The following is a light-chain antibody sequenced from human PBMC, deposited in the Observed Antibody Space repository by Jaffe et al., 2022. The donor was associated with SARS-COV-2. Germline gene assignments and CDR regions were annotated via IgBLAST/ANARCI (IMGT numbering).Light chain of an antibody. CDR3: QHTYSSPPWT. Sequence: DIQMTQSPSSLSASIGDRVTITCRASQSISNSLNWYQQKPGKAPKPLIYAASSLQSGAPSRFSGSGSGTDFTLTISSLQPEDFATYYCQHTYSSPPWTFGQGTRVEIK. CDR1: QSISNS. J-gene: IGKJ1*01. CDR2: AAS. V-gene: IGKV1-39*01.